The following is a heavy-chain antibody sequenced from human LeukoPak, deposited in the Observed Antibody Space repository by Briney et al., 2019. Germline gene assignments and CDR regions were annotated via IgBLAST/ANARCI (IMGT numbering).Heavy chain of an antibody. J-gene: IGHJ4*02. CDR2: IYYSGGT. Sequence: PSETLSLTCTVSGGSISSSTYYWGWIRQPPGKGLEWIGSIYYSGGTYYNPSLKSRVTISVDTSKNQFSLKLSSVTAADTAVYYCARRTPFNGSGNYEYYFDYWGQGTLVTVSS. V-gene: IGHV4-39*01. CDR3: ARRTPFNGSGNYEYYFDY. CDR1: GGSISSSTYY. D-gene: IGHD3-10*01.